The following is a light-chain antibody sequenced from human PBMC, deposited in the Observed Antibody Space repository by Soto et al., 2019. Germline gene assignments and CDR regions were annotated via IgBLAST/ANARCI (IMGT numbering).Light chain of an antibody. Sequence: DIVMTQSPDSLAVSLGERATINCKSSQSVLYSSNNKNYLAWYQQKPGQPPKLLIFWASSRKSGVPDRFSGSGSGTDFTLPVGSLQAEDVVVYYCQQYYCTPRTFGQGTKVEIK. CDR2: WAS. J-gene: IGKJ1*01. V-gene: IGKV4-1*01. CDR1: QSVLYSSNNKNY. CDR3: QQYYCTPRT.